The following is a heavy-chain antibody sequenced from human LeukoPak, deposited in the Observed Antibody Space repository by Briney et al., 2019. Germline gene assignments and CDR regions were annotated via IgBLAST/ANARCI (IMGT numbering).Heavy chain of an antibody. D-gene: IGHD3-22*01. CDR2: INTVSSYI. Sequence: GGSLRLSCAASGFSFSRYSFNWVRQAPGKGLEWVSSINTVSSYIYYADSLKGRFTISRDNAKNSVYLQMDSLRAEDSAVYYCARLRRNTDSSGFFYYYDYWGQGTLVTVSS. CDR3: ARLRRNTDSSGFFYYYDY. V-gene: IGHV3-21*06. CDR1: GFSFSRYS. J-gene: IGHJ4*02.